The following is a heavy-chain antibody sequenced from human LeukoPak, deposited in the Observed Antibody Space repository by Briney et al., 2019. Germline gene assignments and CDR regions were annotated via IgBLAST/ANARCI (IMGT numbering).Heavy chain of an antibody. V-gene: IGHV3-74*01. CDR1: GFTFSGYW. D-gene: IGHD4-17*01. Sequence: GGSLRLSCAASGFTFSGYWMHWVRQAPGRGLVWVSRISSDGSRTTYADSVKGRFSTSRDNSKNTLYLQMNSLRAEDTAVYYCARAFSTTAFDYWGQGTLVTVSS. CDR3: ARAFSTTAFDY. J-gene: IGHJ4*02. CDR2: ISSDGSRT.